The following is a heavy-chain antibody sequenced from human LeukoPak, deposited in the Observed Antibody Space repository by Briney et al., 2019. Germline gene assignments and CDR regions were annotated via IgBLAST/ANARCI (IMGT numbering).Heavy chain of an antibody. CDR1: GYTFTSYA. Sequence: ASVKVSCKASGYTFTSYAMNWVRQAPGQGLEWMGWINTNTGNPTYVQGFTGRFVFSLDTSVSTAYLQICSLKAEDTAVYYCARYCSSTSCYSWFDPWGQGTLVTVSS. CDR3: ARYCSSTSCYSWFDP. D-gene: IGHD2-2*01. CDR2: INTNTGNP. J-gene: IGHJ5*02. V-gene: IGHV7-4-1*01.